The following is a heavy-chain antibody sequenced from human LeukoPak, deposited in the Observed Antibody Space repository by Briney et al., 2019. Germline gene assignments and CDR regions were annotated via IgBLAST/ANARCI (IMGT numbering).Heavy chain of an antibody. Sequence: PGGSLRLSCAASGFTFSSYAMSWVRQAPGKGLEWVSSISGSGNRTYYADSVKGRFTISRDNSKNTLYLQMNSLRAEGTAVYYCARDAGSSPLNWFDPWGQGTLVTVSS. CDR2: ISGSGNRT. V-gene: IGHV3-23*01. CDR3: ARDAGSSPLNWFDP. CDR1: GFTFSSYA. D-gene: IGHD6-13*01. J-gene: IGHJ5*02.